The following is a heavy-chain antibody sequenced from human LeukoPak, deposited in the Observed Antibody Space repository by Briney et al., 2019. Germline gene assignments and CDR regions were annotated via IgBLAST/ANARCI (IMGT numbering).Heavy chain of an antibody. Sequence: GGSLRLSCAAYGFTFSSYAMGWVRQAPGKGLEWVSAISGSGGSTYYADSVKGRFTISRDNSKNTLYLQMNSLRAEDTAVYYCAKEGLKYCTNGVCYTGVDYWGQGTLVTVSS. V-gene: IGHV3-23*01. CDR2: ISGSGGST. J-gene: IGHJ4*02. CDR3: AKEGLKYCTNGVCYTGVDY. CDR1: GFTFSSYA. D-gene: IGHD2-8*01.